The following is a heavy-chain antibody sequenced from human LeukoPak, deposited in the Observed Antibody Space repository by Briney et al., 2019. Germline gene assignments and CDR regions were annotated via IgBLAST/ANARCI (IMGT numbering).Heavy chain of an antibody. CDR1: GGTFSSHT. J-gene: IGHJ6*03. CDR3: ARAAGTGYMDV. CDR2: IIPIFGTT. D-gene: IGHD1/OR15-1a*01. Sequence: AASVKASCKASGGTFSSHTITWVRQAPGQGLEWMGGIIPIFGTTNYAQKFQGRVTVTTDKSTSTVYMDLSSLRSEDTAVYYCARAAGTGYMDVWGKGTTVTVSS. V-gene: IGHV1-69*05.